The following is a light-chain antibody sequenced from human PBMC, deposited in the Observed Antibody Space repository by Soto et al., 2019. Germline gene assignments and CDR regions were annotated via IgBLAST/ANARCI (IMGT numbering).Light chain of an antibody. V-gene: IGLV2-14*03. Sequence: SVLTQPASVSGSPGQSITISCTGTSSDVGGYSYVCWYQHHPGKAPKLIISDVSNRPSGVSNRFSGSKSGNTASLTISGLQAEDEADYYCSSFTSSTTYVFGTGTKVTVL. CDR2: DVS. J-gene: IGLJ1*01. CDR3: SSFTSSTTYV. CDR1: SSDVGGYSY.